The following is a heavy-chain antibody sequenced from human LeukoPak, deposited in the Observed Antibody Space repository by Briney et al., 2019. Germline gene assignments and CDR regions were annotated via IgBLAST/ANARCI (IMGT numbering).Heavy chain of an antibody. CDR1: GFTFSNYA. Sequence: PGGSLRLSCAASGFTFSNYAMNWVRQAPGKGLEWVSAVSGSGDTTHYADSVEGRFTISRDNSKNTLYLQMNSLRAEDTAVYYCAKDTSIGRYCTNGVCSPFDYWGQGTLVTVSS. CDR3: AKDTSIGRYCTNGVCSPFDY. D-gene: IGHD2-8*01. J-gene: IGHJ4*02. CDR2: VSGSGDTT. V-gene: IGHV3-23*01.